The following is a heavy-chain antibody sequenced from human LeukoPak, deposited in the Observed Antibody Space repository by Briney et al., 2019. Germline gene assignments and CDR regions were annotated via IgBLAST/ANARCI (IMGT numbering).Heavy chain of an antibody. CDR2: ISYDGSNK. V-gene: IGHV3-30-3*01. J-gene: IGHJ4*02. CDR3: ASDIVVVVAATFDY. CDR1: GFTFSSYA. D-gene: IGHD2-15*01. Sequence: PGGSLRLSCAASGFTFSSYAMHWVRQAPGKGLEWVAVISYDGSNKYYADSVKGRFTISRDNSKNTLYLQMNSLRAEDTAVYYCASDIVVVVAATFDYWGQGTLVTASS.